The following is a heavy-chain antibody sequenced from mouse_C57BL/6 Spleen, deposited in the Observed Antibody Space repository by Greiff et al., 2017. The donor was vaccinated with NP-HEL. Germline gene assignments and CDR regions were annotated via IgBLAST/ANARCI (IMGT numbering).Heavy chain of an antibody. V-gene: IGHV1-19*01. CDR2: INPYNGGT. Sequence: VQLQQSGPVLVKPGASVKMSCKASGYTFTDYYMNWVKQSHGKSLEWIGVINPYNGGTSYNQKFKGKATLTVDQSSSTAYMKLNSLTSEDYAVYYCAREKGGYFDYWGQGTTLTVSS. CDR1: GYTFTDYY. J-gene: IGHJ2*01. CDR3: AREKGGYFDY.